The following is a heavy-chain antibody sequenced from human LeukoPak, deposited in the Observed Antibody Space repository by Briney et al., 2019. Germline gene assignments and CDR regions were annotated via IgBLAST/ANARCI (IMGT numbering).Heavy chain of an antibody. CDR1: GYTFTSYG. J-gene: IGHJ6*03. D-gene: IGHD3-10*01. CDR3: ARDYPEGVLLWFGEQLSYYYYYMDV. CDR2: ISAYNGNT. V-gene: IGHV1-18*01. Sequence: ASVKVSCKASGYTFTSYGISWVRQAPGQGLEWMGWISAYNGNTNYAQKLQGRVTTTTDTSTSTAYMELRSLRSDDTAVYYCARDYPEGVLLWFGEQLSYYYYYMDVWGKGTTVTISS.